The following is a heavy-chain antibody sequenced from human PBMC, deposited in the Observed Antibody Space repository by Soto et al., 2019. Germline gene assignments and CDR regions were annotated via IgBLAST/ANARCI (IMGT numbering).Heavy chain of an antibody. CDR2: IYSGGST. CDR1: GFTVSSNY. D-gene: IGHD4-4*01. V-gene: IGHV3-53*01. J-gene: IGHJ6*02. Sequence: PGGSLRLSCAASGFTVSSNYMSWVRQAPGKGLEWVSVIYSGGSTYYADSVKGRFTISRDNSKNTLYLQMNSLRAEDTAVYYCARDRDYSIDYYYGMDVRGQGTTVTVSS. CDR3: ARDRDYSIDYYYGMDV.